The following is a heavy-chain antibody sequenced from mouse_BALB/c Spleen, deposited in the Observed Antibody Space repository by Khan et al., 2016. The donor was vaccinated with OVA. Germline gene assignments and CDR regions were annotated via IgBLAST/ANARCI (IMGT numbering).Heavy chain of an antibody. Sequence: QVRLQQSGPGLVAPSQNLSITCTVSGFSLSDYGVSWIRQPPGKGLEWLGVIWGGGSTYYNSALKSRLSISKDNSKCQVFLKMSRLQREDTAMLDCAKGVWYYNYTREYWGKGTSVKGSS. D-gene: IGHD2-12*01. CDR3: AKGVWYYNYTREY. V-gene: IGHV2-6-5*01. CDR2: IWGGGST. J-gene: IGHJ4*01. CDR1: GFSLSDYG.